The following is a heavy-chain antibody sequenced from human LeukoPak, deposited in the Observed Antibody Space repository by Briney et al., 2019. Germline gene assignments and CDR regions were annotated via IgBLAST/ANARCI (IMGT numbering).Heavy chain of an antibody. J-gene: IGHJ4*02. CDR2: ISAYNGNT. CDR3: ARGIEGSGWYEGGY. D-gene: IGHD6-19*01. Sequence: GASVKVSCKASGYTSTSYGISWVRQAPGRGLEWMGWISAYNGNTNYAQKLQGRVTMTTDTSTSTAYMELRSLRSDDTAVYYCARGIEGSGWYEGGYWGQGTLVTVSS. CDR1: GYTSTSYG. V-gene: IGHV1-18*01.